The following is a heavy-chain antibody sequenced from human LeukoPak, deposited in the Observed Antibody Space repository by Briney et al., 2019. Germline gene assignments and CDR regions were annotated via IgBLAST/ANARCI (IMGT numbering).Heavy chain of an antibody. J-gene: IGHJ4*02. CDR3: ARDPKQWLVQYYFDY. D-gene: IGHD6-19*01. CDR1: GFTFSSYA. CDR2: ISYDGSNK. V-gene: IGHV3-30-3*01. Sequence: GGSLRLSCAASGFTFSSYAMHWVRQAPGKGLEWVAVISYDGSNKYYADSVKGRFTISRDNSKNTLYLQMNSLRAEDTAVYYCARDPKQWLVQYYFDYWGQGTLVTVSS.